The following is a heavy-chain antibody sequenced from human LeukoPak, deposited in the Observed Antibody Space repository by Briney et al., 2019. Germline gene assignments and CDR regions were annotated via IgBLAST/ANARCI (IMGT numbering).Heavy chain of an antibody. CDR1: GFTFSSYS. CDR3: ARKTDSSGSGDY. CDR2: IYSRGGT. J-gene: IGHJ4*02. V-gene: IGHV3-53*01. Sequence: GGFLRLSCAASGFTFSSYSMNWVRQAPGKGLECVSVIYSRGGTYYADSVQGRFTISRDASKNTLFLQMNSLRADDTAVYYCARKTDSSGSGDYWGQGTLVTVSS. D-gene: IGHD3-22*01.